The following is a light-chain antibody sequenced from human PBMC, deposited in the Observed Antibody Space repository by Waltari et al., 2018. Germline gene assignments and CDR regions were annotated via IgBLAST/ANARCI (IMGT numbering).Light chain of an antibody. CDR2: EVS. CDR3: NSYKTGSSYV. J-gene: IGLJ1*01. Sequence: QSALTQPPSVSGSPGQSVTISCTGTSSDVGGYNRVSWYQQPPGTAPKLMIYEVSNRPSGVPDRFSASKSGNTASLTISGLQAEDEADYYCNSYKTGSSYVFGTGTKVTVL. V-gene: IGLV2-18*02. CDR1: SSDVGGYNR.